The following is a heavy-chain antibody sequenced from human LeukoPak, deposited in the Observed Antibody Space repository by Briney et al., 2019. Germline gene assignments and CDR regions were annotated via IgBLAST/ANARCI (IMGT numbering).Heavy chain of an antibody. D-gene: IGHD2-15*01. CDR3: ARGLSVVAATSPQSDY. J-gene: IGHJ4*02. CDR1: GGTFSSYA. Sequence: ASVKVSCKASGGTFSSYAISWVRQAPGQGLEWMGWMNPNSGNTGYAQKFQGRVTMTSNTSISTAYMELSSLRSEDTAVYYCARGLSVVAATSPQSDYWGQGTLVTVSS. V-gene: IGHV1-8*02. CDR2: MNPNSGNT.